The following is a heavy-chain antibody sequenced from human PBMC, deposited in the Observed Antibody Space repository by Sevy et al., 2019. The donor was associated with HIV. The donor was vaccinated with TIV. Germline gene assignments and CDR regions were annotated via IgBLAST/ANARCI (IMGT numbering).Heavy chain of an antibody. CDR1: GISISNYY. CDR3: ARGGPNQQQLDYFDS. V-gene: IGHV4-59*01. J-gene: IGHJ4*02. CDR2: IYYTGSS. D-gene: IGHD6-13*01. Sequence: SETLSLTCTVSGISISNYYWTWIRQPPWKGLEWIGYIYYTGSSDSNPSLKSRVTTSVDTSKNQFSLKLSSVTAADTAIYHCARGGPNQQQLDYFDSWGQGILVTVSS.